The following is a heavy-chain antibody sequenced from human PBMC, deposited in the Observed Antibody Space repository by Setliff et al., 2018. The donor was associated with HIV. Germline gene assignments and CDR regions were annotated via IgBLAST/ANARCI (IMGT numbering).Heavy chain of an antibody. CDR1: GFTFSSYN. CDR3: AGENVDIVATTKAIDF. V-gene: IGHV3-21*01. Sequence: GGSLRLSCAASGFTFSSYNMNWVRQSPGKGLEWVSSISSSSIYIYYADSVKGRFTISRDNAEKSLYLQMNSLRAEDTAVYYCAGENVDIVATTKAIDFWGQGTLVTVSS. CDR2: ISSSSIYI. J-gene: IGHJ4*02. D-gene: IGHD5-12*01.